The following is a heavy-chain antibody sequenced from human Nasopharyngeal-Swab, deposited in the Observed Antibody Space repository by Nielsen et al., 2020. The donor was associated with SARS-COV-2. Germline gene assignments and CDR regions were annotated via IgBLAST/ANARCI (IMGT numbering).Heavy chain of an antibody. CDR2: INPILGIA. J-gene: IGHJ6*02. CDR3: ARIHFVVGRGYFYGMDV. V-gene: IGHV1-69*04. CDR1: GGTFNSYA. D-gene: IGHD2-21*01. Sequence: SVKVSCKASGGTFNSYASSWVRQAPGQGLEGVGRINPILGIADYAEKFEGRVSITADKSTTTAHMELGSLRPEDTALYYCARIHFVVGRGYFYGMDVWGQGTTVTVSS.